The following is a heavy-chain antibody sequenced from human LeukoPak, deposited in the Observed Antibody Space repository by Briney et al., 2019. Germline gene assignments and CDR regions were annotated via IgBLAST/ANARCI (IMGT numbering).Heavy chain of an antibody. Sequence: GGSLRLSCAASGFTFRGHAMTWVRQAPGKGLEWVSGISDTGGSASYADSVKGRFTLSRDNSKNTLSLQVNSLRVEDTAVYYCAKVQGFVVVVASTPLDYWGQGTLVIVSS. D-gene: IGHD2-15*01. CDR1: GFTFRGHA. J-gene: IGHJ4*02. V-gene: IGHV3-23*01. CDR3: AKVQGFVVVVASTPLDY. CDR2: ISDTGGSA.